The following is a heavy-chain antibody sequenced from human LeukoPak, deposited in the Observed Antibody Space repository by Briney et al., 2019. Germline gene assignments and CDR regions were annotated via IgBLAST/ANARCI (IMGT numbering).Heavy chain of an antibody. Sequence: PSETLSLTCTVSGGSISSSGYYGAWIRQPPGKGLEWIGSIYYSGITYYNPSLKSRVTISVDTSKNQFSLKLSSVTAADTAVYYCARVLVAGNTGYYMDVWGKGITVTVSS. CDR2: IYYSGIT. CDR1: GGSISSSGYY. V-gene: IGHV4-39*07. CDR3: ARVLVAGNTGYYMDV. D-gene: IGHD6-19*01. J-gene: IGHJ6*03.